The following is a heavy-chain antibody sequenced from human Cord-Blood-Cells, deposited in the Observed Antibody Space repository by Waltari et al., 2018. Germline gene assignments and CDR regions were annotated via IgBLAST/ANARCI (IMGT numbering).Heavy chain of an antibody. D-gene: IGHD1-26*01. J-gene: IGHJ5*02. CDR1: GYTLTELS. CDR3: ATGALNSGSYWFDP. CDR2: FDPEDSKK. V-gene: IGHV1-24*01. Sequence: QVQLVQSGAEVKKPGASVKVSCKVSGYTLTELSMHWVRQSPGKELEWMGGFDPEDSKKNYEQKFQGRVTMTEDTSTDTAYMALGSLRYEDTAVYYCATGALNSGSYWFDPWGQGTLVTVSS.